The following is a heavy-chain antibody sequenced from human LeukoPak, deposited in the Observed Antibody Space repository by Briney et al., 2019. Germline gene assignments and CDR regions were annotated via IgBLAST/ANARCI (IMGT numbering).Heavy chain of an antibody. Sequence: PGGSLRLSCAASGFTFSGHWMSWVRQAPGKGLEWVSYISGSSTTIYYADSVKGRFTISRDNAKNSLYLQMNSLRDEDTAVYYCAKDLVGATASWGQGTLVTVSS. CDR1: GFTFSGHW. CDR2: ISGSSTTI. J-gene: IGHJ5*02. V-gene: IGHV3-48*02. D-gene: IGHD1-26*01. CDR3: AKDLVGATAS.